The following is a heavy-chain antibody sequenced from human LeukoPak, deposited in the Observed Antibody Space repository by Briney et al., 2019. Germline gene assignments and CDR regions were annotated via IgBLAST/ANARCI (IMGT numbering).Heavy chain of an antibody. CDR1: GGSISSYY. CDR2: ISFDGSNK. V-gene: IGHV3-30*18. J-gene: IGHJ4*02. CDR3: AKSPLGSGNFNFDY. D-gene: IGHD3-10*02. Sequence: LSLTCTVSGGSISSYYWSWIRQAPGKGLEWVAVISFDGSNKYYADSVQGRFTISRDNPENTLYLQMNSLRAEDTAVYYCAKSPLGSGNFNFDYWGQGTLVTVSS.